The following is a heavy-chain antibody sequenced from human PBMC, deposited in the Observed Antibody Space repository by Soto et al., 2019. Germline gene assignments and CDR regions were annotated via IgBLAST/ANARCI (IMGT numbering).Heavy chain of an antibody. Sequence: QVQLQESGPGLVKPSQTLSLICTVSGGSISSGGYYWSWIRQHPGKGLEWIGYIYYSGSTYYNPSLKSRVTISVDTSKNQFSLNLSSVTAADTAVYYYARDGDGSGYFLDYWGQGTLVTVSS. CDR3: ARDGDGSGYFLDY. D-gene: IGHD3-22*01. V-gene: IGHV4-31*03. CDR2: IYYSGST. CDR1: GGSISSGGYY. J-gene: IGHJ4*02.